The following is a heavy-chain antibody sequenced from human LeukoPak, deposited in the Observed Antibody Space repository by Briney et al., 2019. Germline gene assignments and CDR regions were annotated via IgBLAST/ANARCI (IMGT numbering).Heavy chain of an antibody. Sequence: QSGGSLRLSCAASGFTVSSNYMSWVRPAPGKGLEWGSVIYIGGSTYYADSVKGRFTISRYNSKNTLYLQMNSLRAEDTAVYYCARDGSGGYGQDYYYYGMDVWGQGTTVTVSS. J-gene: IGHJ6*02. CDR2: IYIGGST. V-gene: IGHV3-66*01. CDR1: GFTVSSNY. D-gene: IGHD1-26*01. CDR3: ARDGSGGYGQDYYYYGMDV.